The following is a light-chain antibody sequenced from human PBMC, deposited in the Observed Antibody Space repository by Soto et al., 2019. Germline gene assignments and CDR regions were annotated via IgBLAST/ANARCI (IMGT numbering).Light chain of an antibody. J-gene: IGKJ1*01. CDR3: PHYDQSPRK. V-gene: IGKV3-20*01. CDR2: GAS. Sequence: EIVLTQSPCTLSLSPGERATLSCRASQTVNSDYLAWYQQRPGQSPRVLLYGASNRASGIPDRFSGSGSGTDFTLTISRLEPEDFAVYYWPHYDQSPRKCGRGAKVEVK. CDR1: QTVNSDY.